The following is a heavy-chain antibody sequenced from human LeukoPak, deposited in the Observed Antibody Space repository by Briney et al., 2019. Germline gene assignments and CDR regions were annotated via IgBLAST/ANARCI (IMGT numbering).Heavy chain of an antibody. CDR2: INPNSGGT. Sequence: ASVKVSCKASGYTFTGYYMHWVRQAPGQGLEWMGWINPNSGGTNYAQKFQGRVTMTRDTSISTAYMEVSRLRSDDTAVYYCARIAVAGYRYYFDYWGQGTLVTVSS. J-gene: IGHJ4*02. CDR3: ARIAVAGYRYYFDY. V-gene: IGHV1-2*02. D-gene: IGHD6-19*01. CDR1: GYTFTGYY.